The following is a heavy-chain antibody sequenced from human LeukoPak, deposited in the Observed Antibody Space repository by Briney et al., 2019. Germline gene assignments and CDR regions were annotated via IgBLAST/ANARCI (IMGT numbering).Heavy chain of an antibody. CDR3: ARQSTPHGNFDY. Sequence: GGSLRLSCAASGFTLTNYAMHWVRHPAGEGLEWVSALGTAGDTFYPGSVKGRFTISRDNAKKSLFLQMNSLRVEDTAIYYCARQSTPHGNFDYWGQGTLVTVSS. CDR1: GFTLTNYA. D-gene: IGHD5-24*01. CDR2: LGTAGDT. V-gene: IGHV3-13*01. J-gene: IGHJ4*02.